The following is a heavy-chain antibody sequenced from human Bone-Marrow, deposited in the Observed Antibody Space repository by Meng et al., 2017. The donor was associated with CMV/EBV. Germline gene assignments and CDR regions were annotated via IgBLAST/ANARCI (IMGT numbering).Heavy chain of an antibody. CDR1: GYTFTSYY. V-gene: IGHV1-46*01. CDR3: APKPGIAVAGTDY. D-gene: IGHD6-19*01. CDR2: INPSGGST. J-gene: IGHJ4*02. Sequence: ASVKVSCKASGYTFTSYYMHWVRQAPGQGLEWMGIINPSGGSTNYAQKFQGRVTMTRDTSTSTVYMELSSLRSEDTAVYYCAPKPGIAVAGTDYWGQGTLVTVSS.